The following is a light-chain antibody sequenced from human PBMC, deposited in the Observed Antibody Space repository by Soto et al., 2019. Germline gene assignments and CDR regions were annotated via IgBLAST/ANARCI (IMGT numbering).Light chain of an antibody. CDR2: GAS. J-gene: IGKJ4*01. CDR3: QQYNDWPPLT. V-gene: IGKV3-15*01. Sequence: EIVMTQSPATLSVSPGERATLSCRASQSVGSNLAWYQQIPGQTPRLLIYGASTRATGIPARFSGSGSGTEFTLTTSSLQSEDLAFYYCQQYNDWPPLTFGGGTKVRSN. CDR1: QSVGSN.